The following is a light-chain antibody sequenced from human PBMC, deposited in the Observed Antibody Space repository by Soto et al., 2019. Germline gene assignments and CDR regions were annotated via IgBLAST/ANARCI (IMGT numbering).Light chain of an antibody. V-gene: IGLV6-57*02. J-gene: IGLJ1*01. CDR3: QSYDSSNHGV. CDR2: EDN. CDR1: SGSIASNY. Sequence: NFMLTQPHSVSESPGKTVTISCTGSSGSIASNYVQWYQQRPGSAPTTVIYEDNQRPSGVPDRFSGSIDSSSNSASLTISGLKTEDEAAYYCQSYDSSNHGVFGTGTKVTVL.